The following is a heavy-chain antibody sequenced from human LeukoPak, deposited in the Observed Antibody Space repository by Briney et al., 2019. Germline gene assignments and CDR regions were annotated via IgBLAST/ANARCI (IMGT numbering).Heavy chain of an antibody. CDR2: ISSCGKTI. J-gene: IGHJ6*03. V-gene: IGHV3-11*04. Sequence: GGSLRLSCAASGFTFSDYYMSWIRQAPGKGLEWVSYISSCGKTIYYADSVKGRFNLPRHNAKHSVYLQMNSVRADDAAVYDCARVSREGGSSRYGIGYYFYYYMDVWGKGTTVTVSS. CDR3: ARVSREGGSSRYGIGYYFYYYMDV. CDR1: GFTFSDYY. D-gene: IGHD6-13*01.